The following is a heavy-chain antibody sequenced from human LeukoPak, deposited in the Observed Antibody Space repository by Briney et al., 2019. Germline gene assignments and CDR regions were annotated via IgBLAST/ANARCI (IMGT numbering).Heavy chain of an antibody. V-gene: IGHV1-69*04. D-gene: IGHD6-6*01. CDR2: IIPILGIA. Sequence: SVKVSCKASGGTFSSYAISWVRQAPGQGLEWMGRIIPILGIANYAQKFQGRVTITADKSTSTAYMELSSLRSEDTDVYDCARETYSSSTPRKNWFDPWGQGTLVTVSS. J-gene: IGHJ5*02. CDR3: ARETYSSSTPRKNWFDP. CDR1: GGTFSSYA.